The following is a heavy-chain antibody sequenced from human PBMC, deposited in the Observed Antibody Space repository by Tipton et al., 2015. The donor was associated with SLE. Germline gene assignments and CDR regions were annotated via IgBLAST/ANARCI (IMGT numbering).Heavy chain of an antibody. CDR1: GGSFSGYS. CDR3: ARQRVGVTADGNWFDP. Sequence: TLSLTCAVYGGSFSGYSWSWIRQPPGKGLEWTGESNPSGNTNYNPSLKSRVTISVDTSNNQLSLKLTSVTAADTAVYYCARQRVGVTADGNWFDPWGQGTPVTVSS. D-gene: IGHD6-13*01. CDR2: SNPSGNT. J-gene: IGHJ5*02. V-gene: IGHV4-34*01.